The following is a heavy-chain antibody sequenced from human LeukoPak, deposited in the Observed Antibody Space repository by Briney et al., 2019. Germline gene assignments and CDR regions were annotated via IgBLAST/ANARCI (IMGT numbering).Heavy chain of an antibody. CDR2: IFHSGST. CDR1: GGSINSSDYC. Sequence: PSETLSLTCTVSGGSINSSDYCWTWIRQPPGKGLQWIGYIFHSGSTFYNPSLKSRVTISVDRSKNQFSLKLSSVTAADTAVYYCATAQFGEFYNWFDPWGQGTLVTVSS. CDR3: ATAQFGEFYNWFDP. V-gene: IGHV4-30-2*01. D-gene: IGHD3-10*01. J-gene: IGHJ5*02.